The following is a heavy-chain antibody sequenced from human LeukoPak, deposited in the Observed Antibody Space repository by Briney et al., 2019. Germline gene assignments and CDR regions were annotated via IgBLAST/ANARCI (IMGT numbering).Heavy chain of an antibody. V-gene: IGHV4-30-2*01. CDR2: IYHSGST. CDR3: ARGAIADAFDI. J-gene: IGHJ3*02. CDR1: GGSISGYS. Sequence: SETLSLTYTVSGGSISGYSWSWIRQPPGKGLEWIGYIYHSGSTYYNPSLKSRVTISVDRSKNQFSLKLSSVTAADTAVYYCARGAIADAFDIWGQGTMVTVSS.